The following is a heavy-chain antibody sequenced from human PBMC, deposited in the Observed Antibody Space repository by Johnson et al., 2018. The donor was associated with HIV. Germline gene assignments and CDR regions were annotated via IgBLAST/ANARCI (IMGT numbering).Heavy chain of an antibody. CDR1: GFTFSNYA. CDR2: ISYDGSNK. D-gene: IGHD2-15*01. V-gene: IGHV3-30*04. CDR3: ARERINDGFDI. J-gene: IGHJ3*02. Sequence: QVHLVESGGGVVQPGRSLRLSCAASGFTFSNYAMHWVRQAPGKGLEWVAVISYDGSNKYYGDSVKGRFTLSSDNSKNTVYLQMNRLRAEDTAVYYCARERINDGFDIWGQGTMVTVSS.